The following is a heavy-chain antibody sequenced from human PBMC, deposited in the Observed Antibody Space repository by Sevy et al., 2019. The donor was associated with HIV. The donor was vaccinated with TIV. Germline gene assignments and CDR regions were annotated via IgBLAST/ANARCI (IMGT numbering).Heavy chain of an antibody. D-gene: IGHD3-9*01. CDR2: ISYDGSEK. CDR1: GFMFSYYA. J-gene: IGHJ6*02. CDR3: AKDFTGYNGMDV. V-gene: IGHV3-30*18. Sequence: GGSLRLSCAASGFMFSYYAMHWVRQAPGKGLEWVAVISYDGSEKYYAESVKGRSTISRDNSKNMLYLQMNSLRAEDTAVYYCAKDFTGYNGMDVWGQGTMVTVSS.